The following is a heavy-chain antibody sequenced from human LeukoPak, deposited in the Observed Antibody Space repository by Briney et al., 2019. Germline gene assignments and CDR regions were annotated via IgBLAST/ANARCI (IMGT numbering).Heavy chain of an antibody. CDR2: INPTGIST. CDR3: AREESGGYFDY. Sequence: ASVQVSCKASGYTFTNYYMHWVRQAPGQGLEWMGLINPTGISTNYAQKFRGRVTMTRDTSTTTVYMELSSLRSDDTAVYYCAREESGGYFDYWGQGTLVTVSS. CDR1: GYTFTNYY. J-gene: IGHJ4*02. D-gene: IGHD2-8*02. V-gene: IGHV1-46*01.